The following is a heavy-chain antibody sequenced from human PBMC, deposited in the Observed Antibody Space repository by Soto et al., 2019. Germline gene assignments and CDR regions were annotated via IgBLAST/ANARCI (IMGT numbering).Heavy chain of an antibody. Sequence: QVQLVQSGAEVKKPGSSVKVSCKASGGTFSSYAISWVRQAPGQGLEWMGGIIPIFGTANYAQKFQGRVTITADESPSTAYMELSSLRSEDTAVYYCARTLTFGGAIVRAYFDYWGQGTLVTVSS. V-gene: IGHV1-69*12. CDR1: GGTFSSYA. CDR2: IIPIFGTA. D-gene: IGHD3-16*02. J-gene: IGHJ4*02. CDR3: ARTLTFGGAIVRAYFDY.